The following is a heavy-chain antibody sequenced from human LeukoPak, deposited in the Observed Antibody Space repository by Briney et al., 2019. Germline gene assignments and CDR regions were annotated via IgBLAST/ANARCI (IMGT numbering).Heavy chain of an antibody. CDR2: IYSSGST. Sequence: GGSLRLFCAASGFTVSSNYMSWVRQAPGKGLEWVSVIYSSGSTYYADSVKGRFTISRDNSKNTLYLQMNSLRAEDTAVYYCAREGAARHAFDIWGQGTMVTVSS. D-gene: IGHD6-6*01. J-gene: IGHJ3*02. V-gene: IGHV3-53*01. CDR1: GFTVSSNY. CDR3: AREGAARHAFDI.